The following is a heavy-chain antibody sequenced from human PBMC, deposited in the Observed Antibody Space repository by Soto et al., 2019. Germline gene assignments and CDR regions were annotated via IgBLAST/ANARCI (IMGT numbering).Heavy chain of an antibody. CDR1: GGSISSSNW. D-gene: IGHD2-2*02. Sequence: SETLSLTCAVSGGSISSSNWWSWVRQPPGKGLEWIGEIYHSGSTNYNPSLKSRVTISVDKSKNQFSPKLSSVTAADTAVYYCASRSVVVPAAITGLYYYYYYGMDVWGQGTTVTVSS. CDR2: IYHSGST. CDR3: ASRSVVVPAAITGLYYYYYYGMDV. V-gene: IGHV4-4*02. J-gene: IGHJ6*02.